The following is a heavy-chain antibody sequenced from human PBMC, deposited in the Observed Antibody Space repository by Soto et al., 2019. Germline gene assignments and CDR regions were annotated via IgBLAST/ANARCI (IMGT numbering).Heavy chain of an antibody. D-gene: IGHD6-13*01. Sequence: ASVKVSCKASGHTFTSYAMHWVRQAPGQRLEWMGWINAGNGNTKYSQKFQGRVTITRDTSASTAYMELSSLRSEDTAVYYCARNYIAAADPYYFDYWGQGTLVTVSS. CDR1: GHTFTSYA. V-gene: IGHV1-3*01. CDR3: ARNYIAAADPYYFDY. J-gene: IGHJ4*02. CDR2: INAGNGNT.